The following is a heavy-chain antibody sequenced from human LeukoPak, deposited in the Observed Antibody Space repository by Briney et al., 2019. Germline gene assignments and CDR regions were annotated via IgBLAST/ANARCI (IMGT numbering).Heavy chain of an antibody. CDR1: GYTFTSYG. Sequence: ASVNVSCKASGYTFTSYGISWVRQAPGQGLEWMGWISAYNGNTNYAQKLQGRVTMTEDTSTDTAYMELSSLRSEDTAVYYCATPSFGTIFGVVITGFDYWGQGTLVTVSS. V-gene: IGHV1-18*01. D-gene: IGHD3-3*01. CDR3: ATPSFGTIFGVVITGFDY. CDR2: ISAYNGNT. J-gene: IGHJ4*02.